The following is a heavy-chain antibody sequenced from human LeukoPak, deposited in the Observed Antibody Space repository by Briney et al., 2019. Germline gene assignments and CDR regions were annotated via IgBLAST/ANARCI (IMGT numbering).Heavy chain of an antibody. CDR1: GFTFSSYG. J-gene: IGHJ3*02. CDR2: IRYDGSNK. V-gene: IGHV3-30*02. D-gene: IGHD1-14*01. CDR3: AKVGLSWGTPEDAFDI. Sequence: GGSLRLSCAASGFTFSSYGMHWVRQAPGKGLEGVAFIRYDGSNKYYADSVKGRFTISRDNSKNTLYLQMNSLRAEDTAVYYCAKVGLSWGTPEDAFDIWGQGTMVTVSS.